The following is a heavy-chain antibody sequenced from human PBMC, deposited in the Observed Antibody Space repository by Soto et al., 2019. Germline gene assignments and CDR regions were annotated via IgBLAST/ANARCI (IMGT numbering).Heavy chain of an antibody. CDR3: AKDPLTVTPYFDY. CDR1: GFTFSNYA. CDR2: ISGSSDNT. V-gene: IGHV3-23*01. J-gene: IGHJ4*02. D-gene: IGHD4-17*01. Sequence: EVQVLESGGGLVQPGGSLRLSCAASGFTFSNYAMSWVRQAPGKGLEWGSTISGSSDNTGYVDSVKGRFTISRDNSKNTMYLQMNSLRAEDTAVYYCAKDPLTVTPYFDYWGQGTLVTVSS.